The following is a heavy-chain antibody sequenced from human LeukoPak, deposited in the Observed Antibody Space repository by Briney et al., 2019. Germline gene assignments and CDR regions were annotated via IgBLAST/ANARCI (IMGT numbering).Heavy chain of an antibody. Sequence: PGGSLRLSCAASGFTFDDYAMHWVRHAPGKGLEWVSGISWNSGSIGYADSVKGRFTISRDNAKNSLYLQMNSLRAEDTALYYCAKDADRAAAGLDFDYWGQGTLVTVSS. J-gene: IGHJ4*02. D-gene: IGHD6-13*01. CDR1: GFTFDDYA. V-gene: IGHV3-9*01. CDR2: ISWNSGSI. CDR3: AKDADRAAAGLDFDY.